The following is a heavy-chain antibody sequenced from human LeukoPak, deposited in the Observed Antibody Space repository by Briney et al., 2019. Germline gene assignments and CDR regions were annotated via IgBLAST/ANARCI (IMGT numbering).Heavy chain of an antibody. CDR2: IYSGGST. CDR1: GFTVSSNY. V-gene: IGHV3-66*01. D-gene: IGHD6-13*01. Sequence: GGSLRLSCAASGFTVSSNYMSWVRQAPGKGLEWVSDIYSGGSTYYADSVKGRFTISRDNSKNTLYLQMNSLRAEDTAVYYCASGDLYRGRSWLAYFDYWGQGTLVTVSS. CDR3: ASGDLYRGRSWLAYFDY. J-gene: IGHJ4*02.